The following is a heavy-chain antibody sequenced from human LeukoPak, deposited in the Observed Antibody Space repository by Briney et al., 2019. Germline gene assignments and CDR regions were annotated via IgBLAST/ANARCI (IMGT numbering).Heavy chain of an antibody. Sequence: GRSLRLSCAASGFTFSSYGMHWVRQAPGKGLEWVAVIWYDGSNKYYADSVKGRLTISRDNSKNTLYLQMNSLRAEDTAVYYCAREEPITIFGVVISDYGMDVWGQGTTVTVSS. CDR3: AREEPITIFGVVISDYGMDV. V-gene: IGHV3-33*01. CDR2: IWYDGSNK. CDR1: GFTFSSYG. J-gene: IGHJ6*02. D-gene: IGHD3-3*01.